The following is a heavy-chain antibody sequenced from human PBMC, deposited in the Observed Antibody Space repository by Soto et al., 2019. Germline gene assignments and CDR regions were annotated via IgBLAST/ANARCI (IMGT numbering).Heavy chain of an antibody. CDR3: AKMVGSPHFDY. CDR2: ISGSGGST. CDR1: GFTFSSYA. D-gene: IGHD2-8*01. J-gene: IGHJ4*02. V-gene: IGHV3-23*01. Sequence: GESLKISCAASGFTFSSYAMSWVRQAPGKGLEWVSAISGSGGSTYYADSVKGRFTISRDNSKNTLYLQMNSLRAEDTAVYYCAKMVGSPHFDYWGQGTLVTVSS.